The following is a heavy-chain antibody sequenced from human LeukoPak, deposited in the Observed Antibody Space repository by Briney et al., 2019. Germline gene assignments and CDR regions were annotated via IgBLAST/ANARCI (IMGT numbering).Heavy chain of an antibody. J-gene: IGHJ4*02. D-gene: IGHD3-10*01. CDR3: ARSKRAASKWEGVLLWFGDLDY. CDR2: MNPNSGNT. CDR1: GYTFTSYD. V-gene: IGHV1-8*01. Sequence: GASVKVSCKASGYTFTSYDINWVRQATGQGLEWMGWMNPNSGNTGYAQKFQGRVTMTRNTSISTAYMELSSLRSEDTAVYYCARSKRAASKWEGVLLWFGDLDYWGQGTLVTVSS.